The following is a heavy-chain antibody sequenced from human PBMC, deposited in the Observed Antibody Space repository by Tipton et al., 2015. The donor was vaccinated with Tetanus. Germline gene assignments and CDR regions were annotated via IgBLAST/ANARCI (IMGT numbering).Heavy chain of an antibody. J-gene: IGHJ4*02. V-gene: IGHV5-51*01. CDR3: ARHPDFWSGYYFDL. CDR2: IYPGDSST. D-gene: IGHD3-3*01. Sequence: LVQSGAEVKKPGESLKISCQASGYTFTNAWIGWVRQMPGKGLEWMGVIYPGDSSTIYSPSFQGLVTISVDKSINTAYLQWDSLKASDTAIYYCARHPDFWSGYYFDLWGQGTLVNVSS. CDR1: GYTFTNAW.